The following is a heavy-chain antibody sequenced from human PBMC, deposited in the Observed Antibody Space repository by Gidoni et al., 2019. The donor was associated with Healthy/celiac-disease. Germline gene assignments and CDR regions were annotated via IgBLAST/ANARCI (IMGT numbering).Heavy chain of an antibody. CDR1: GGSISSSSYY. CDR3: ARLGSGSGSYFDY. Sequence: QLQLQESGPGLVKPSATLSLTCTVSGGSISSSSYYWGWIRQPPGKGLEWIGSIYYSGSTYYNPSLKSRVTISVDTSKNQFSLKLSSVTAADTAVYYCARLGSGSGSYFDYWGQGTLVTVSS. D-gene: IGHD3-10*01. V-gene: IGHV4-39*01. J-gene: IGHJ4*02. CDR2: IYYSGST.